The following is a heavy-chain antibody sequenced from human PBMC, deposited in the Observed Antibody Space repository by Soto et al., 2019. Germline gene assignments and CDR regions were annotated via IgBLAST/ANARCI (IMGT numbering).Heavy chain of an antibody. D-gene: IGHD3-10*01. CDR1: GASINSGNYY. J-gene: IGHJ4*02. Sequence: SETLSLTCTVSGASINSGNYYWTWIRQPPGKGLEWIGYIYYSGSTYYNPSLKSRVTISVDTSKNQFSLKLSSVTAADTAVYYCARDAPWGYMVRGVRSYWGQGTLVTVSS. CDR3: ARDAPWGYMVRGVRSY. V-gene: IGHV4-30-4*01. CDR2: IYYSGST.